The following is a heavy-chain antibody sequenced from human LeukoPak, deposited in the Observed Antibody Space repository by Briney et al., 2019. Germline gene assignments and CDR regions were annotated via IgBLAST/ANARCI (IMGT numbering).Heavy chain of an antibody. CDR2: ISYDGSNK. Sequence: GGSLRLSCAASGFTFSSYAMHWVRQAPGKGLEWVAVISYDGSNKYYADSVKGRFTISRDNSKNTLYLQMNSLRAEDTAVYYCPRDGDFWSSPPRRYFDYWGQGTLVTVSS. V-gene: IGHV3-30*04. CDR1: GFTFSSYA. J-gene: IGHJ4*02. CDR3: PRDGDFWSSPPRRYFDY. D-gene: IGHD3-3*01.